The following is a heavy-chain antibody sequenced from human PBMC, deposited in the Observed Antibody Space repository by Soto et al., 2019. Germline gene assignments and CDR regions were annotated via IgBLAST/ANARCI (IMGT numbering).Heavy chain of an antibody. Sequence: PSETLSLTCTVSGGSVSSGNYYWSWIRQPPGKGLEWIGYIYFSGSTTYNPSLKSRVTISLDTSKNQFSLKLSPVTAADTAVYYCARDSIFGVVGKFDYWGQGTLVTVSS. V-gene: IGHV4-61*01. CDR2: IYFSGST. CDR3: ARDSIFGVVGKFDY. J-gene: IGHJ4*02. CDR1: GGSVSSGNYY. D-gene: IGHD3-3*01.